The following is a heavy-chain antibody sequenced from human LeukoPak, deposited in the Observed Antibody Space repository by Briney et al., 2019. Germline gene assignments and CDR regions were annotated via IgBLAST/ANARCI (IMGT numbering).Heavy chain of an antibody. Sequence: PSETLSLTCTVSGGSISSSSYYWGWIRQPPGKGLEWIGSIYYSGSTYYNPSLKSRVTISVDTSKNQFSLKLSSVTAADTAVYYCARHRPECGYFDYWGEGTLVTVSS. V-gene: IGHV4-39*01. D-gene: IGHD1-14*01. CDR3: ARHRPECGYFDY. CDR2: IYYSGST. CDR1: GGSISSSSYY. J-gene: IGHJ4*02.